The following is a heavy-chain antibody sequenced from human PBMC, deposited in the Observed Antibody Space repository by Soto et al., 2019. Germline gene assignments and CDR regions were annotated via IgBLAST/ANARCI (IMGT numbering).Heavy chain of an antibody. CDR2: ISYDGSNQ. V-gene: IGHV3-30-3*01. J-gene: IGHJ4*02. Sequence: ESGGGVVQPGRSLRLSCAASGFTFSSYAVHWVRQAPGKGLEWVAVISYDGSNQYYADSVKGRFTISRDNSKNTLYLQMNSLRVEDTAVYYCARDLLRFGELVDYWGQGTLVTVSS. CDR1: GFTFSSYA. D-gene: IGHD3-10*01. CDR3: ARDLLRFGELVDY.